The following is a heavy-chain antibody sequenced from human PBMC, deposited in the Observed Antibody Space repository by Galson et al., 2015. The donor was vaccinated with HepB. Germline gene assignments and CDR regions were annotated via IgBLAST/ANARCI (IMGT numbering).Heavy chain of an antibody. Sequence: SLRLSCAASGFTFSNYWMHWVRQVPGEGLVWVSRINSDGNTINYADSVKGRFTISRDNAKSTLYLQMNSLRAEDTAVYYCARGYSGTYRTDYWGHGTLVTVS. V-gene: IGHV3-74*01. CDR1: GFTFSNYW. J-gene: IGHJ4*01. CDR2: INSDGNTI. CDR3: ARGYSGTYRTDY. D-gene: IGHD1-26*01.